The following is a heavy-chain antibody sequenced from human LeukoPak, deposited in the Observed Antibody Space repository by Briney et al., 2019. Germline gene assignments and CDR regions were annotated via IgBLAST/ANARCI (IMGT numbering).Heavy chain of an antibody. CDR2: ISYDVNNK. J-gene: IGHJ4*02. CDR1: GFTFSTYA. V-gene: IGHV3-30*09. CDR3: ARDLILADSSGSSAHDY. Sequence: PGGSLRLSCAASGFTFSTYAMHWVRQAPGKGLEWVAVISYDVNNKYYADSVKGRFAISRDNFKNTLYLQMNSLRVEDTAVYYCARDLILADSSGSSAHDYWGQGTLVTVSS. D-gene: IGHD2-15*01.